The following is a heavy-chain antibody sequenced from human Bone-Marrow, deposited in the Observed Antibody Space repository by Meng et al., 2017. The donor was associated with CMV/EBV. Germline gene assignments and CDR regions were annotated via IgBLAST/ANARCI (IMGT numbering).Heavy chain of an antibody. Sequence: SETLSLTCTVSGGSISGGSISTYSWTWIRQPPGKGLEWIGYIYYSGSTNYNPSLKSRVTISVDTSKNQFSLKLTSVTAADTAVYYCARGHPAFSGVDVWGQGTTVTVSS. V-gene: IGHV4-61*01. J-gene: IGHJ6*02. D-gene: IGHD2/OR15-2a*01. CDR2: IYYSGST. CDR3: ARGHPAFSGVDV. CDR1: GGSISGGSISTYS.